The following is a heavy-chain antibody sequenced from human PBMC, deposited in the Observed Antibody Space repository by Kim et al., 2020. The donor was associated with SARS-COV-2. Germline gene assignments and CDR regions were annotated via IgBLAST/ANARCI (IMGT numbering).Heavy chain of an antibody. Sequence: SETLSLTCAVYGGSFSGYYWSWIRQPPGKGLEWIGEINHSGSTNYNPSLKSRVTISVDTSKNQFSLKLSSVTAADTAVYYCARGHLPGGYSSGKMDVWGQGTTVTVSS. CDR1: GGSFSGYY. V-gene: IGHV4-34*01. CDR2: INHSGST. D-gene: IGHD6-19*01. CDR3: ARGHLPGGYSSGKMDV. J-gene: IGHJ6*02.